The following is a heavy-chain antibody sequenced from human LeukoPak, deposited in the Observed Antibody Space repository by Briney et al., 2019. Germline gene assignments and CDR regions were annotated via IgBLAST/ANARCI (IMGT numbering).Heavy chain of an antibody. CDR3: ARHQWLTSVDY. Sequence: SGESLKISRKSSGYNFTSYWIGWVRQMPGKGLEWLGILYPGDSDTRYSPSFQGQVTISADKSISTAYLQWSSLKASDTAMYYCARHQWLTSVDYWGQGTLVTVSS. CDR1: GYNFTSYW. J-gene: IGHJ4*02. V-gene: IGHV5-51*01. D-gene: IGHD6-19*01. CDR2: LYPGDSDT.